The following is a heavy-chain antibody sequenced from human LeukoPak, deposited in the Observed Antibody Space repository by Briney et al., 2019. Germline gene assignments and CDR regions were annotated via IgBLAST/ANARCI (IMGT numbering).Heavy chain of an antibody. V-gene: IGHV3-30-3*01. CDR3: ARGTSYYDSSGSFGP. CDR2: ISYDGSNK. J-gene: IGHJ5*02. Sequence: PGRSLRLSCAASGFTFSSYAMHWVRQAPGKGLEWVAVISYDGSNKYYADSVKGRFTISRGNSKNTLYLQMNSLRAEDTAVYYCARGTSYYDSSGSFGPWGQGTLVTVSS. D-gene: IGHD3-22*01. CDR1: GFTFSSYA.